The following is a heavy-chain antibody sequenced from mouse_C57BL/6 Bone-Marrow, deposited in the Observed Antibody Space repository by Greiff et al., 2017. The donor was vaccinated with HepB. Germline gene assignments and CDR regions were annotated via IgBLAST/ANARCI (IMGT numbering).Heavy chain of an antibody. CDR3: ARRWITTVVAEDAMDY. J-gene: IGHJ4*01. V-gene: IGHV1-80*01. CDR2: IYPGDGDT. CDR1: GYAFSSYW. D-gene: IGHD1-1*01. Sequence: QVQLQQSGAELVKPGASVKISCKASGYAFSSYWMNWVKQRPGKGLEWIGQIYPGDGDTNYNGKFKGKATLTADKSSSTAYMQLSSLTSEDSAVYFCARRWITTVVAEDAMDYWGQGTSVTVSS.